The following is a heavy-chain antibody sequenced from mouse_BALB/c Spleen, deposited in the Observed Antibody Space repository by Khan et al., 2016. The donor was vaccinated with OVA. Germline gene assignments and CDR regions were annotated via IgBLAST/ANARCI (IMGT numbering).Heavy chain of an antibody. J-gene: IGHJ3*01. CDR1: GFTFSNYA. CDR3: ARDYWFAY. CDR2: ISSGDST. Sequence: EVELVESGEGLVKPGGSLKLSCAASGFTFSNYAMSWVRQSPEKRLEWVASISSGDSTYYPDSVKGRFTISRDNARNILYLQMSSLRSEDTAMYYCARDYWFAYWGQGTLVTVSA. V-gene: IGHV5-6-5*01.